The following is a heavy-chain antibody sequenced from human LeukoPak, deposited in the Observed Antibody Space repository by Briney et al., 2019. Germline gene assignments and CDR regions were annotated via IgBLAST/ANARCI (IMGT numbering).Heavy chain of an antibody. V-gene: IGHV4-59*01. CDR1: GGSISSYY. CDR3: ARVGGATSSYFDY. CDR2: TYYSGST. J-gene: IGHJ4*02. D-gene: IGHD1-26*01. Sequence: SQTLSLTCTVSGGSISSYYWSWIRQPPGKGLECTGYTYYSGSTNYNPSLESRVTISVDTSKNQFSLKLTSVTAPDTAVYYCARVGGATSSYFDYWGQGTLVTVSS.